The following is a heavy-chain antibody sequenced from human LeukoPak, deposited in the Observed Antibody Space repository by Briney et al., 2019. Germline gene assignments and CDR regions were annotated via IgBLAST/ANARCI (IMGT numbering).Heavy chain of an antibody. CDR3: AKGPLRGTAAAIDY. V-gene: IGHV3-30*18. D-gene: IGHD2-2*01. CDR1: GFTFISYW. CDR2: ISYDGRNI. J-gene: IGHJ4*02. Sequence: GGSLRLSCAASGFTFISYWMHWVRQAPGKGLEWVAVISYDGRNIHYPDSVKGRFTISRDISTDTLWLQMDSLRTEDTAVYYCAKGPLRGTAAAIDYWGQGTLVTVSS.